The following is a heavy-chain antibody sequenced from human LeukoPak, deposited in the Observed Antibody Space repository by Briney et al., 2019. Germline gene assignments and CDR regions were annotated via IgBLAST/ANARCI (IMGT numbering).Heavy chain of an antibody. CDR2: IIPILGIA. J-gene: IGHJ4*02. V-gene: IGHV1-69*04. CDR3: ARKSESRAFDY. CDR1: GGTFSSYA. Sequence: GASVKVSCKASGGTFSSYAISWVRPAPGQGLEWMGRIIPILGIANYAQKFQGRVTITADKSTSTAYMELSSLGSEDTAVYYCARKSESRAFDYWGQGTLVTVSS. D-gene: IGHD3-10*01.